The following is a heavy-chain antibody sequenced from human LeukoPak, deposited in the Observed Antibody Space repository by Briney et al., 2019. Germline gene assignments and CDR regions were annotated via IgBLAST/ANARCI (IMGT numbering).Heavy chain of an antibody. Sequence: PGGSLRLSCAASGFTFSSYWMSWVRQAPGKGLEWVANIKQDGSEKYYVDSVKGRFTISRDNAKNSLYLQMNSLRAEDTAVYYCAREAVVPAYGTTHFDHWGQETLVAVSS. D-gene: IGHD2-2*01. CDR2: IKQDGSEK. CDR3: AREAVVPAYGTTHFDH. J-gene: IGHJ4*02. V-gene: IGHV3-7*01. CDR1: GFTFSSYW.